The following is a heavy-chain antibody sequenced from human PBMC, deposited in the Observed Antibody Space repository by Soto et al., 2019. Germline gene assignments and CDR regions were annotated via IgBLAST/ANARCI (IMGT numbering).Heavy chain of an antibody. D-gene: IGHD5-18*01. CDR3: VSDRGYGHASVPYS. J-gene: IGHJ4*02. V-gene: IGHV3-30*03. CDR2: ISYDGSLQ. CDR1: GFAFSSYG. Sequence: QAQLVESGGGVVQPGRSLRLSCAASGFAFSSYGMHWVRQAPGTGLEWVAVISYDGSLQHYADSVKDRFTISRDNANNMVLLQMSSLRAEDTAVYYCVSDRGYGHASVPYSWGQGTLVSVSS.